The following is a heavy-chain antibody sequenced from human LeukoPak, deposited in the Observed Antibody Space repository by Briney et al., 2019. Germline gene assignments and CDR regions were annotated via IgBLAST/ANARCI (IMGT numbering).Heavy chain of an antibody. CDR3: AKDGAYYALDY. V-gene: IGHV3-30*18. Sequence: GGSLRLSCAASGFTFSSYGMHWVRQAPGKGLEWVAVISYDGSNKYYADSVRGRFTISRDNSKNTLYLQMNSLRAEDTAVYYCAKDGAYYALDYWGQGTLVTVSS. D-gene: IGHD2-8*01. J-gene: IGHJ4*02. CDR2: ISYDGSNK. CDR1: GFTFSSYG.